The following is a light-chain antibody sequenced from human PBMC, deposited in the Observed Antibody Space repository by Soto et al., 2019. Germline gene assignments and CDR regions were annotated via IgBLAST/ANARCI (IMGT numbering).Light chain of an antibody. CDR1: QSVLYSSNNKNY. CDR3: QQYFRPWT. CDR2: WAS. V-gene: IGKV4-1*01. J-gene: IGKJ1*01. Sequence: DIVMTQSPDSLAVSLGERATINCKSSQSVLYSSNNKNYLAWYQQKPGQPPKLLIYWASTPESGVPDRFSGSGSGTDFTPTISSLQAEDVAVYYCQQYFRPWTFGQGTKVEIK.